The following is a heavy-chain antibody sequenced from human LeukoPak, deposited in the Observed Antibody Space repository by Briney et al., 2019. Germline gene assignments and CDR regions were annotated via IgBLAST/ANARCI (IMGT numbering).Heavy chain of an antibody. J-gene: IGHJ4*02. Sequence: ASVNVSCKASGYTFTKYAINWVRQAPGQGLEWLGWINTNTGNPTYAQGFTGRFVFSLDTSVSTAYLQISSLKAEDTAVYYCARLYCSGGSCYSDYWGQGTLVTVSS. CDR3: ARLYCSGGSCYSDY. CDR2: INTNTGNP. D-gene: IGHD2-15*01. CDR1: GYTFTKYA. V-gene: IGHV7-4-1*02.